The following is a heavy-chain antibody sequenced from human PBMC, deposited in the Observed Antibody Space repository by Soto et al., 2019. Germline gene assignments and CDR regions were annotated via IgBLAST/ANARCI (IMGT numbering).Heavy chain of an antibody. CDR1: GGTFSSYA. CDR2: IIPIFGTA. CDR3: ARVGDSSGYYYYYYGMDV. J-gene: IGHJ6*02. Sequence: ASVKVSCKASGGTFSSYAISWVRQAPGQGLEWMGGIIPIFGTANYAQKFQGRVTITADESTSTAYMELSSLRSEDTAVYYCARVGDSSGYYYYYYGMDVWGQGTTVTVSS. V-gene: IGHV1-69*13. D-gene: IGHD3-22*01.